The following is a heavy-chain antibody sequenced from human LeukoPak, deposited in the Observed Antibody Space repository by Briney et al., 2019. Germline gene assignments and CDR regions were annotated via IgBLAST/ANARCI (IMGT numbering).Heavy chain of an antibody. CDR1: GGSISSSGYY. V-gene: IGHV4-39*07. CDR2: FFYTGST. Sequence: PFETLSLTCTVSGGSISSSGYYWGWLRQPPGKGLEWIGSFFYTGSTYYSPSLKSRATISRDTSKNQFSLKLSSVTAADTAVYYCARVPRSYYYYYYMDVWGKGTTVTVSS. J-gene: IGHJ6*03. CDR3: ARVPRSYYYYYYMDV.